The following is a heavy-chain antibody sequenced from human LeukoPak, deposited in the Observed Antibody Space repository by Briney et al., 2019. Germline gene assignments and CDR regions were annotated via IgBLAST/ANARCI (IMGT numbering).Heavy chain of an antibody. D-gene: IGHD4-11*01. CDR3: ARDRRWTATTVTYFDY. CDR2: IKQDGSEK. J-gene: IGHJ4*02. CDR1: GFTFSSYW. V-gene: IGHV3-7*01. Sequence: GGSLRLSCAASGFTFSSYWMTWVRQAPGKGLEWVANIKQDGSEKYYVDSVRGRFTISRDNTKNSLYLQVNSVRAEDTAVYYCARDRRWTATTVTYFDYWGQGTLVTVSS.